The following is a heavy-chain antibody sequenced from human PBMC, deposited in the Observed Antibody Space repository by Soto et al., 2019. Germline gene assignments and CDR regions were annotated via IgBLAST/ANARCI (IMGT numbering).Heavy chain of an antibody. D-gene: IGHD2-15*01. CDR1: CYTFTSYG. CDR3: ARDIVVVVAAPTGTNYFDY. CDR2: ISAYNGNT. V-gene: IGHV1-18*01. Sequence: ASVKVSCTASCYTFTSYGISWVRQSPVQGLEWMGWISAYNGNTNYAQKLQGRVTMTTDTSTSTAYMELRSLRSEDTAVYYCARDIVVVVAAPTGTNYFDYWGQGTLVTVYS. J-gene: IGHJ4*02.